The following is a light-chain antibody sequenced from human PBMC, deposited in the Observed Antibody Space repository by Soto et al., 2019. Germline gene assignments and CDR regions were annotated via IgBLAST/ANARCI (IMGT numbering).Light chain of an antibody. CDR2: SNN. CDR3: SAWDDSLNVV. Sequence: QSVLTQPPSASGTPGQRVTISCSVSSSNIGSNTVNWYQQFPGTAPKLLIYSNNQRPSGVPDRFSGSKSGTSASLAISGLQSEDEADYYCSAWDDSLNVVFGVGTQLTVL. V-gene: IGLV1-44*01. CDR1: SSNIGSNT. J-gene: IGLJ2*01.